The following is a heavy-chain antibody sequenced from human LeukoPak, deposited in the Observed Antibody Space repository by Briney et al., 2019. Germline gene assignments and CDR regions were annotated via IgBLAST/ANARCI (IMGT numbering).Heavy chain of an antibody. D-gene: IGHD5-24*01. CDR2: IIPIFGTA. CDR1: GGTFSSYA. Sequence: SVKVSCKASGGTFSSYAISWVRQAPGQGLEWMGGIIPIFGTANYAQKFQGRVTITTDESTSTAYMELSSLRSEDTAVYYCAKDEVMGTITGDYWGQGTLVTVSS. J-gene: IGHJ4*02. V-gene: IGHV1-69*05. CDR3: AKDEVMGTITGDY.